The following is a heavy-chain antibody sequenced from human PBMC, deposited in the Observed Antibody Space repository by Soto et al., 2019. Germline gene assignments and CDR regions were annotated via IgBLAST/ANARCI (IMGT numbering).Heavy chain of an antibody. Sequence: GGFLRLSCAASGFSVNDNSMTWVRQAPGKGLEWVSVVYGDGRLYYADSVKGRFTISRDNSENTVFLQMSSLRVEDTALYYCARTRLYDASGYYYYYYGMDVWGQGTRVTVSS. V-gene: IGHV3-53*01. CDR2: VYGDGRL. D-gene: IGHD3-22*01. J-gene: IGHJ6*02. CDR3: ARTRLYDASGYYYYYYGMDV. CDR1: GFSVNDNS.